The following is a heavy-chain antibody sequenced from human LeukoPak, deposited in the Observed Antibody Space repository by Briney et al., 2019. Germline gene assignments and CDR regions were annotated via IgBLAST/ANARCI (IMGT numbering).Heavy chain of an antibody. CDR1: GFNFNNAW. D-gene: IGHD6-6*01. CDR2: ISPTGSTT. J-gene: IGHJ4*02. Sequence: PGGSLRLSCTTSGFNFNNAWMNWVRQAPGKGLVWVSRISPTGSTTSYADSVKGRFTVSRDNAKNTLYLQVNNLRAEDTAVYYCARGPNSNWSGLDFWGQGTLLTVSS. CDR3: ARGPNSNWSGLDF. V-gene: IGHV3-74*01.